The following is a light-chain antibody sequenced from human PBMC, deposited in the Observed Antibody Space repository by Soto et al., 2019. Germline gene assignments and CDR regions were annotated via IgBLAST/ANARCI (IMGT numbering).Light chain of an antibody. V-gene: IGKV1-12*01. CDR2: AAS. CDR3: QQASSFPLT. J-gene: IGKJ4*01. Sequence: DIQMTQAPSFVSAFVRDRVTITCRASQDISSWLAWYQQKPGKAPKLLIYAASSLQSGDPSRFSGSESVTDFTLTISSLQPEDSATYYCQQASSFPLTLGGGTKVEIK. CDR1: QDISSW.